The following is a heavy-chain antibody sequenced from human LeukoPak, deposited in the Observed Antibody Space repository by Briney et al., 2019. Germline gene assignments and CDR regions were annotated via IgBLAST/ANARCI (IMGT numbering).Heavy chain of an antibody. V-gene: IGHV4-34*01. J-gene: IGHJ4*02. CDR1: GGSFSGYY. CDR2: INHSGST. CDR3: AREEAAAVDY. D-gene: IGHD6-13*01. Sequence: KASETLSLTCAVYGGSFSGYYWSWIRQPPGKGLEWIGEINHSGSTNYNPSLKSRVTISVDTSKNQFSLKLSSVTAEDTAVYYCAREEAAAVDYWGQGTLVTVSS.